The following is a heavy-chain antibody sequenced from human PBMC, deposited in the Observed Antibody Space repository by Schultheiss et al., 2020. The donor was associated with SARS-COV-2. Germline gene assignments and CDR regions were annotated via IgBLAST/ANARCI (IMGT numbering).Heavy chain of an antibody. J-gene: IGHJ4*02. CDR2: MNPNSGGT. D-gene: IGHD1-26*01. Sequence: ASVKVSCKASGYTFTSYDINWVRQATGQGLEWMGWMNPNSGGTNYAQKFQGRVTMTRDTSISTAYMELSRLRSDDTAVYYCTSIVGATTNTDYWGQGTLVTVSS. CDR3: TSIVGATTNTDY. V-gene: IGHV1-2*02. CDR1: GYTFTSYD.